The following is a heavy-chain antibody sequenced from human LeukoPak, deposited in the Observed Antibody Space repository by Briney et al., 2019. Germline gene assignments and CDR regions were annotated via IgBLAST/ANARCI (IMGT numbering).Heavy chain of an antibody. CDR1: GFIFSNYA. CDR3: ASGWFGELGGY. J-gene: IGHJ4*02. V-gene: IGHV3-74*01. D-gene: IGHD3-10*01. Sequence: QPGGSLRLSCAASGFIFSNYATYWVRQPPGEGLVWVSRINGDGSMTTYADSVKGRFTTSRDNAKSTLYLQMNSLRAEDTALYYCASGWFGELGGYWGQGTLVTVSS. CDR2: INGDGSMT.